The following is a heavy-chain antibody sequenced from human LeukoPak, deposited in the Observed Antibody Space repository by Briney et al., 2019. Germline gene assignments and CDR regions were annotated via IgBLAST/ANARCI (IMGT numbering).Heavy chain of an antibody. CDR1: GFTLSSYT. Sequence: PGGSLRLSCEASGFTLSSYTINWARQAPGKGPEWVSSIVTGRDKHYADTVRGRFTISGDSAKNSLYLQMDSLRAEDAAVYYCARDKPGIAAPDVWGKGTTVTVSS. CDR2: IVTGRDK. CDR3: ARDKPGIAAPDV. D-gene: IGHD6-13*01. V-gene: IGHV3-21*01. J-gene: IGHJ6*04.